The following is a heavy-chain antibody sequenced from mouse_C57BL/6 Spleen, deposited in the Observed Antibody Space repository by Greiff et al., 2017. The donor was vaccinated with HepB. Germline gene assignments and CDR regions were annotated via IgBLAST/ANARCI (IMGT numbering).Heavy chain of an antibody. Sequence: VQLKESGAELVRPGASVKLSCTASGFNIKDYYMHWVKQRPEQGLEWIGRIDPEDGDTEYAPKFQGKATMTADTSSNTCYLQLSSLTSEDTAAYYCTTPRYYGSSYGYFDVWGTGTTVTVSS. CDR3: TTPRYYGSSYGYFDV. CDR1: GFNIKDYY. D-gene: IGHD1-1*01. J-gene: IGHJ1*03. CDR2: IDPEDGDT. V-gene: IGHV14-1*01.